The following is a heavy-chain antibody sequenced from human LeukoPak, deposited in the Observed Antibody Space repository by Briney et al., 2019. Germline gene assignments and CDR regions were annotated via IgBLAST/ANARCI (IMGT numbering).Heavy chain of an antibody. CDR3: ARLALPGPIYYFDY. CDR2: IYYSGVT. V-gene: IGHV4-39*01. D-gene: IGHD6-19*01. J-gene: IGHJ4*02. Sequence: PSETLSLTCTVSGGSISSSSYHWGWIRQPPGKGLEWIGSIYYSGVTYYNPSLKSRVTISVDTSKNQFSLKLSSVTASDTAVYYCARLALPGPIYYFDYWGQGTLVTVSS. CDR1: GGSISSSSYH.